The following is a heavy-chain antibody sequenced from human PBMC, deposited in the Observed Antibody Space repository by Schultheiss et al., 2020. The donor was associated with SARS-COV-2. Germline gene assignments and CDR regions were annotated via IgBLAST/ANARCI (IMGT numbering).Heavy chain of an antibody. J-gene: IGHJ4*03. V-gene: IGHV1-69*13. CDR3: AVPYRVRSSWQPFDY. CDR1: GGTFSSYA. D-gene: IGHD6-13*01. Sequence: SVKVSCKASGGTFSSYAISWVRQAPGQGLEWMGGIIPVFGTANYAQKFQGRVTITADESTSTAYMELSSLRSEDTAVYYCAVPYRVRSSWQPFDYWGQGTTVTVSS. CDR2: IIPVFGTA.